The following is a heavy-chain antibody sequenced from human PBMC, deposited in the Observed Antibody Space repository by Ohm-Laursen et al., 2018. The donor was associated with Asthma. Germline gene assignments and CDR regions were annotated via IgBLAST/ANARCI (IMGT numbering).Heavy chain of an antibody. Sequence: TLSLTCAVSGGSISSGGYSWSWIRQPPGKGLKWIGYIYHSGSTYYNPSLKSRVTISVDRSKNQFSLKLSSVTAADTAVYYCARVSTTVTYYYYYGMDVWGQGTTVTVSS. CDR3: ARVSTTVTYYYYYGMDV. CDR2: IYHSGST. D-gene: IGHD4-11*01. V-gene: IGHV4-30-2*01. J-gene: IGHJ6*02. CDR1: GGSISSGGYS.